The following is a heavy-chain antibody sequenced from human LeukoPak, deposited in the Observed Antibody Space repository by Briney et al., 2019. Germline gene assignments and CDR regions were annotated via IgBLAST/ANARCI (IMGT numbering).Heavy chain of an antibody. Sequence: GGSLRLSCAASGFTFSNYWMSWVRQAPGKGLEWVANIKQDGSEKYYADSVKGRFTISRDNAKNSLYLQMNSLRAEDTAVYYCVQESSSLLRSYFDYWGQGTLVTVSS. CDR2: IKQDGSEK. CDR1: GFTFSNYW. J-gene: IGHJ4*02. D-gene: IGHD2-15*01. CDR3: VQESSSLLRSYFDY. V-gene: IGHV3-7*02.